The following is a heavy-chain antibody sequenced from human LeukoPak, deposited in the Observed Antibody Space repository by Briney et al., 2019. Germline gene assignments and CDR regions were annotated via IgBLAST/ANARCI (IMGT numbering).Heavy chain of an antibody. J-gene: IGHJ4*02. CDR1: GFTFSSYP. V-gene: IGHV3-30*14. D-gene: IGHD3-10*01. CDR2: IGYDGVNK. CDR3: AGDFLRGAPDYLDQ. Sequence: GGSLRLSCVASGFTFSSYPMHWVRQAPGKGPEWVAVIGYDGVNKFYTDSVQGRFTISRDDSKNTLYLQMDSLRPEDTAMYYCAGDFLRGAPDYLDQWGQGTLVTVSS.